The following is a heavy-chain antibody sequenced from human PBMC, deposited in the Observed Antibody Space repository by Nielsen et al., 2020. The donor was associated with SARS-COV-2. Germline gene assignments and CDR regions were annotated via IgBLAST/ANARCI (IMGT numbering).Heavy chain of an antibody. CDR1: GGPMHNYY. CDR3: ARSGYSYGPLDAFDI. V-gene: IGHV4-59*01. Sequence: SETLSLTCSVSGGPMHNYYWNWIRQPPGKGLEWIGCIFYTGNTYYNPSFQSRVTISVDTSQNQFSLKLSSATAADTALYYCARSGYSYGPLDAFDIWGQGTVVTVSS. CDR2: IFYTGNT. J-gene: IGHJ3*02. D-gene: IGHD5-12*01.